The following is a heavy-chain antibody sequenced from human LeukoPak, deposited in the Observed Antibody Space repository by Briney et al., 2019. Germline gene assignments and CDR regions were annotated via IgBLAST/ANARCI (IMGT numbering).Heavy chain of an antibody. CDR2: INPNSGGT. J-gene: IGHJ4*02. CDR3: ARDGSGNYYYFDY. Sequence: ASVKVSCKASGYTFTGYYIHWVRQAPGQGLEWMGRINPNSGGTNYAQKFQGRLTMTRDTSISTAYMELSRLRSDDTAVYYCARDGSGNYYYFDYWGQGTLVTVSS. D-gene: IGHD3-10*01. V-gene: IGHV1-2*06. CDR1: GYTFTGYY.